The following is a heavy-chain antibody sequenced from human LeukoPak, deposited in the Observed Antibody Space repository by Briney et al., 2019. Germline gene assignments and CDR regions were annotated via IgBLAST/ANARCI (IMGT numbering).Heavy chain of an antibody. J-gene: IGHJ3*02. CDR1: GSRFTYYL. V-gene: IGHV5-51*01. CDR2: IYPGYSHP. D-gene: IGHD5-24*01. CDR3: AREDNVAVDI. Sequence: GAALETSLQCLGSRFTYYLIAWVRPMPGEGPEWMGSIYPGYSHPRYSPSFKGQVTISADKSISTAFLQGSSLKASDSAMYYCAREDNVAVDIWGQGTMVTVSS.